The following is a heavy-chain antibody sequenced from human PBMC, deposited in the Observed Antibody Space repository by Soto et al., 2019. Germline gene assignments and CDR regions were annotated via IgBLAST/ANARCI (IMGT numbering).Heavy chain of an antibody. CDR2: IYYSGST. Sequence: QLQLQESGPGLVKPSETLSLTCTVSGGSISSSSYYWGWIRQAPGKGLEWIGSIYYSGSTYYNPSLKSRVTISVDTSKNQFSLELSSVTAADTAVYYCAPEGVRGGGGGMEVWGQGTTVTVSS. V-gene: IGHV4-39*01. J-gene: IGHJ6*02. CDR1: GGSISSSSYY. D-gene: IGHD3-10*01. CDR3: APEGVRGGGGGMEV.